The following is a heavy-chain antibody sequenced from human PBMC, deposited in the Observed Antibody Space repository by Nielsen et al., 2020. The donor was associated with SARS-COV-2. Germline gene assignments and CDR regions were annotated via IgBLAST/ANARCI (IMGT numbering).Heavy chain of an antibody. CDR2: ISGSGGST. J-gene: IGHJ6*02. V-gene: IGHV3-23*01. D-gene: IGHD3-22*01. Sequence: WIRQPPGKGLEWVSAISGSGGSTYYADSVKGRFTISRDNSKSTLYLQMNSLRAEDTAVYYCAKDRYYYDSSGYYYSPYYYYGMDVWGQGTTVTVSS. CDR3: AKDRYYYDSSGYYYSPYYYYGMDV.